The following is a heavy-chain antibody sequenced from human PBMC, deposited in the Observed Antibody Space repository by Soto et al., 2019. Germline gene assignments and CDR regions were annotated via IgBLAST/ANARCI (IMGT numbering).Heavy chain of an antibody. D-gene: IGHD4-17*01. V-gene: IGHV1-69*01. CDR1: GGTFSSYA. CDR2: IIPIFGTA. J-gene: IGHJ5*02. CDR3: ARVNGDYVSHNWFDP. Sequence: QVQLVQSGAEVKKPGSSVKVSCKASGGTFSSYAISWVRQAPGXGXXXMGGIIPIFGTANYAQKFQGRVTITADESTSTAYMELSSLRSEDTAVYYCARVNGDYVSHNWFDPWGQGTLVTVSS.